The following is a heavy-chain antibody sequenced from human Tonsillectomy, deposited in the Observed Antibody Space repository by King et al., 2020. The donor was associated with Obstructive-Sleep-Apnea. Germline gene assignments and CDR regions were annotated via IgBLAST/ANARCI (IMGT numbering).Heavy chain of an antibody. V-gene: IGHV3-23*04. CDR3: VIGENYYDSGNSVVRLTK. J-gene: IGHJ4*02. CDR1: GFTFTLYA. D-gene: IGHD3-10*01. Sequence: VQLVESGGGLVQPGRSLRLSCAASGFTFTLYAMSWVRQSPARGLEWVSAVTGSGQSTYYADSVRGRFNISRDNSKNTVYLQMNSLRAEDTALYFCVIGENYYDSGNSVVRLTKWGQGTLVTVSS. CDR2: VTGSGQST.